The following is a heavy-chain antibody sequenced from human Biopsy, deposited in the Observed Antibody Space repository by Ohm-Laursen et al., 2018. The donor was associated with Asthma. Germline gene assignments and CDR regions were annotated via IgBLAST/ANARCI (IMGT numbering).Heavy chain of an antibody. J-gene: IGHJ4*02. D-gene: IGHD2-2*01. V-gene: IGHV1-69*13. CDR2: INSVFGTT. Sequence: VKISCKSLGGTFNTYVVGWVRQAPGQGLGWMGGINSVFGTTTYPQKFQDRVTITADDSTSTVYMELSSLRSEDTAVYYCARKAGSCISRTCYSLDFWGQGTLVTVSS. CDR3: ARKAGSCISRTCYSLDF. CDR1: GGTFNTYV.